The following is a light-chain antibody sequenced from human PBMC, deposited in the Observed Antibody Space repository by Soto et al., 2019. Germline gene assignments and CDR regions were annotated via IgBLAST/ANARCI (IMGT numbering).Light chain of an antibody. J-gene: IGKJ1*01. V-gene: IGKV2-28*01. CDR3: MQALQTPRT. CDR1: QSLPHSNGYNY. CDR2: LGS. Sequence: DIVMTQSPLSLPVTPGEPASISCRSSQSLPHSNGYNYLDWYLQKPGQSPQLLIYLGSNRASGVPDRFSGSGSGTDFTLKISRVEAEDVGVYYCMQALQTPRTFGQGDQGGYQ.